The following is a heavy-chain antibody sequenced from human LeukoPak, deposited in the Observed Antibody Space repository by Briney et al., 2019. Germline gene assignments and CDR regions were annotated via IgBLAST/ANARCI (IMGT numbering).Heavy chain of an antibody. J-gene: IGHJ4*02. D-gene: IGHD6-19*01. V-gene: IGHV4-59*01. CDR3: ARDSVAGTFDY. CDR2: IYYSGST. Sequence: PSETLSLTCTVSGGPISSYYWSWIRQPPGKGLEWIGYIYYSGSTNYNPSLKSRVTISVDTSKNQFSLKLSSVTAADTAVYYCARDSVAGTFDYWGQGTLVTVSS. CDR1: GGPISSYY.